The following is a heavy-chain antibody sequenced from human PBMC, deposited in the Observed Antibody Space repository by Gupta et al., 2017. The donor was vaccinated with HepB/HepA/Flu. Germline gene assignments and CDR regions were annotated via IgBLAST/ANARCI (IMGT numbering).Heavy chain of an antibody. CDR2: IYYSGST. D-gene: IGHD2-2*01. Sequence: QVQLQESGPGLVKPSETLSLTCTVPGGAISSYYWSWIRQPPGKGLEWIGYIYYSGSTNYNPSLKRRVTISVDTSKNQFSLKRSSVTAADTTVYYCARVYRVPAAMDYWGQGTLGTVSS. CDR3: ARVYRVPAAMDY. V-gene: IGHV4-59*01. CDR1: GGAISSYY. J-gene: IGHJ4*02.